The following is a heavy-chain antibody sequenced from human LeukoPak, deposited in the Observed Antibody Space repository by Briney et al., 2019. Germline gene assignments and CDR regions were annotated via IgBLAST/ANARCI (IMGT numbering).Heavy chain of an antibody. D-gene: IGHD1-26*01. V-gene: IGHV1-8*01. J-gene: IGHJ5*01. CDR2: MNPNSGDT. Sequence: ASVKVSCKASGYTFTNYDIKWVRHATGKGLDWMGWMNPNSGDTGYAEKFQGRVTMTRDTSTNTAYMELTSLTSDDTAIFYCARTGMGGNVWIDSWGQGTLVTVSS. CDR1: GYTFTNYD. CDR3: ARTGMGGNVWIDS.